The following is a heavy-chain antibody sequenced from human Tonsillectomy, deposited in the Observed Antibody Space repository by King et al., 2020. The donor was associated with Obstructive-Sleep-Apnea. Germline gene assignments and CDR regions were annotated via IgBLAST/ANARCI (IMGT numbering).Heavy chain of an antibody. Sequence: VQLVESGGGVVQPGRSLRLSCAASGFTFSSYGMHWVRQAPGKGLEWVAFIRYDGSNKYYADSVKGRFTISRDNSKNTLYLQMNSLRAEDTAVYYCAKDLSSSSFVYYYYYGMDVWGQGTTVTVSS. CDR2: IRYDGSNK. CDR3: AKDLSSSSFVYYYYYGMDV. CDR1: GFTFSSYG. D-gene: IGHD6-13*01. J-gene: IGHJ6*02. V-gene: IGHV3-30*02.